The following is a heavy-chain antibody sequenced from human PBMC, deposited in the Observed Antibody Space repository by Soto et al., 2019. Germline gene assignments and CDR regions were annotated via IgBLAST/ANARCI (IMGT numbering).Heavy chain of an antibody. CDR3: AQLLGGSYAVEI. CDR1: GFTFRNYP. J-gene: IGHJ3*02. CDR2: ISYDGSNR. D-gene: IGHD1-26*01. Sequence: VQLVGSGGGVVQPGRSLRLSCAASGFTFRNYPMNWFRQAPDKGLQWVAVISYDGSNRDYADSVRGRFTLSRDNSKNTLYLQMNSLRPEDTAVYYCAQLLGGSYAVEIWGQGTMVTVSS. V-gene: IGHV3-30-3*01.